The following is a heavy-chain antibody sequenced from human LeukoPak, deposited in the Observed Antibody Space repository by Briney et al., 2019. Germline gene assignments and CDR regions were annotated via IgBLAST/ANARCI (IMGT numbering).Heavy chain of an antibody. Sequence: GGSLRLSCAASGFTFSSYPMTWVRQAPGRGPEWVSFISDSGGITYYADSVKGRFTISRDNSKNTLYLQMNSLRAEDTAVYYCAKNTQYSGYYGCWGQGTLVAVSS. J-gene: IGHJ4*02. CDR1: GFTFSSYP. V-gene: IGHV3-23*01. D-gene: IGHD6-6*01. CDR2: ISDSGGIT. CDR3: AKNTQYSGYYGC.